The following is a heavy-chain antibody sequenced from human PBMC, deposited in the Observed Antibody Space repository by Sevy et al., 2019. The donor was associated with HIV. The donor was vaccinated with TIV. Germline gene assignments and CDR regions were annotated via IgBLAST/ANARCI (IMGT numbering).Heavy chain of an antibody. J-gene: IGHJ4*02. Sequence: GGSLRLSCAASGFTFSSYGMHWVRQAPGKGLEWVAVIWYDGSNKYYADSVKGRFTISRDNYKNTLYLQRNRLRAEDTAVYYCARDRPPSVKLEHTTGGADYWGQGTLVTVSS. CDR3: ARDRPPSVKLEHTTGGADY. V-gene: IGHV3-33*01. CDR2: IWYDGSNK. D-gene: IGHD4-17*01. CDR1: GFTFSSYG.